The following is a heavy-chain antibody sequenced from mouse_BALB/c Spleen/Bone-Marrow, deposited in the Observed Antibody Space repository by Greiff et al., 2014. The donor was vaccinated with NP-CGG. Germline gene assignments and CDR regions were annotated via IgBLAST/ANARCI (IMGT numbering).Heavy chain of an antibody. J-gene: IGHJ4*01. CDR2: IWADGST. Sequence: VQLQESGPGLVAPSQSLSITCTVSGFSLTNYGVHWVRQPPGKGLEWLGVIWADGSTNYNSALMSRLSISKDNSKSQVFFKMNSLQTDDTAMYYCARITTATGAVDYWGQGTSVTVSS. D-gene: IGHD1-2*01. CDR1: GFSLTNYG. CDR3: ARITTATGAVDY. V-gene: IGHV2-9*02.